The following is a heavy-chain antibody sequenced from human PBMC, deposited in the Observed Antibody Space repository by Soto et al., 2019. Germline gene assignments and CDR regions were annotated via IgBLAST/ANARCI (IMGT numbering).Heavy chain of an antibody. V-gene: IGHV3-33*01. Sequence: GGSLRLSCAASGFTFSSYGMHWVRQAPGKGLEWVAVIWYDGSNKYYADSVKGRFTISRDNSKNTLYLQMNSLRAEDTAVYYCARYVAQGFWSGYYYYYGMDVWGQGPTVTVYS. D-gene: IGHD3-3*01. CDR2: IWYDGSNK. CDR3: ARYVAQGFWSGYYYYYGMDV. CDR1: GFTFSSYG. J-gene: IGHJ6*02.